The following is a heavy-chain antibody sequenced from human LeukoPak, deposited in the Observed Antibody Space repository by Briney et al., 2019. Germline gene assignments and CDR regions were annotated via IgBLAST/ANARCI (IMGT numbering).Heavy chain of an antibody. J-gene: IGHJ5*02. CDR1: GGSFSGYY. CDR2: INHSGST. CDR3: ARGVRYGGNSRWFDP. D-gene: IGHD4-23*01. Sequence: PSETLSLTCAVYGGSFSGYYWSWIRQPPGKGLEWLGEINHSGSTNYNPSLKSRVTISVDTSKNQFSLKLSSVTAADTAVYYCARGVRYGGNSRWFDPWGQGTLVTVSS. V-gene: IGHV4-34*01.